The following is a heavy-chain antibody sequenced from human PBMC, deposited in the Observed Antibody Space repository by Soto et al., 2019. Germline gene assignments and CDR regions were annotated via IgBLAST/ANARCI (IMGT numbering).Heavy chain of an antibody. CDR2: INAGNGNT. CDR1: GYTFTSYA. Sequence: QVQLVQSGAEEKKPGASVKVSCKASGYTFTSYAMHWVRQAPGQRLEWMGWINAGNGNTKYSQQFQGRVPITRDTSASTAYIELSNLRSEDTALYYCAIESYGGEFDYWGQGTLVTVSS. D-gene: IGHD4-17*01. V-gene: IGHV1-3*05. J-gene: IGHJ4*02. CDR3: AIESYGGEFDY.